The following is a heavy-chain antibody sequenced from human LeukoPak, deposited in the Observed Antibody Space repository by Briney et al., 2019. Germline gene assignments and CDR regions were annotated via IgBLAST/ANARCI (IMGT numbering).Heavy chain of an antibody. CDR3: ARALWPDTAMLLVPFDY. CDR2: ISYDGSNK. J-gene: IGHJ4*02. Sequence: PGGSLRLSCAASGFTFSSYAMHWVRQAPGKGLEWVAVISYDGSNKYYADSVKGRFTISRDNSKNTLYLQMNSLRAEDTAVYYCARALWPDTAMLLVPFDYWGQGTLVTVSS. D-gene: IGHD5-18*01. V-gene: IGHV3-30-3*01. CDR1: GFTFSSYA.